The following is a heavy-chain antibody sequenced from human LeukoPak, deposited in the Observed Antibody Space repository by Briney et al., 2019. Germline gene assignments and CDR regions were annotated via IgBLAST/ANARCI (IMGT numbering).Heavy chain of an antibody. Sequence: SETLSLTCTVSGGSISSSSYYWGWIRQPPGKGLEWIGSIYYSGSTYYNPSLKSRVTISVDTSKDQFSLKLSSVTAADTAVYYCARGVGYYFDYWGQGTLVTVSS. CDR3: ARGVGYYFDY. V-gene: IGHV4-39*07. J-gene: IGHJ4*02. D-gene: IGHD1-26*01. CDR1: GGSISSSSYY. CDR2: IYYSGST.